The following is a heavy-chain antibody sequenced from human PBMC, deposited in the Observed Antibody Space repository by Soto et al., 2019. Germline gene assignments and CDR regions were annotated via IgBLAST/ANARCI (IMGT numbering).Heavy chain of an antibody. D-gene: IGHD5-12*01. CDR3: ARGRDGYKRELDY. CDR1: GGTFSSYA. CDR2: IIPIFGTA. Sequence: QVQLVQSGAEVKKPGSSVKVSCKASGGTFSSYAISWVRQAPGQGLEWMGGIIPIFGTANYSQKFQGRVTITADESTSTAYRALGSLRSEDTAVYYCARGRDGYKRELDYWGQGTLVTVSS. J-gene: IGHJ4*02. V-gene: IGHV1-69*01.